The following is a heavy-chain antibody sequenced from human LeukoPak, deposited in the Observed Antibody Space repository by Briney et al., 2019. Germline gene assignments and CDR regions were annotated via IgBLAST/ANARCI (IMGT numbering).Heavy chain of an antibody. D-gene: IGHD6-6*01. CDR2: IYPGDSDT. CDR3: ARVAKTGYSSSSDYFDY. V-gene: IGHV5-51*01. CDR1: GYSFTSYW. Sequence: GESLQISCKGSGYSFTSYWIGWVRQMPGKGLEWMGIIYPGDSDTRYSPSFQGQVTISADKSISTAYLQWSSLKASDSAMFYCARVAKTGYSSSSDYFDYWGQGTLVTVSS. J-gene: IGHJ4*02.